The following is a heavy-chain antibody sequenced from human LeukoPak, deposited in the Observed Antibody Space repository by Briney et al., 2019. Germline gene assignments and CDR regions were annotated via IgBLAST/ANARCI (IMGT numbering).Heavy chain of an antibody. CDR2: ISGSGGST. CDR1: GFTFSSYA. J-gene: IGHJ4*02. D-gene: IGHD4-23*01. Sequence: PGGSLRLSCAASGFTFSSYAMSWVRQAPGKGLEWVSAISGSGGSTYYADSVKGRFTISRDNSKNTLYLQMNSLRAEDTAVYYCAKDNSARTSAFLDCWGQGTLVTVSS. CDR3: AKDNSARTSAFLDC. V-gene: IGHV3-23*01.